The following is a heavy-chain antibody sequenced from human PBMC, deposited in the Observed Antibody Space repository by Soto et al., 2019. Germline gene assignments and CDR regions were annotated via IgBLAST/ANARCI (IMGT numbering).Heavy chain of an antibody. D-gene: IGHD2-21*02. CDR1: GGTFSSYA. CDR3: ARDPVCYCGGDCYSDY. Sequence: QVQLVQSGAEVKKPGSSVKVSCKASGGTFSSYAISWVRQAPGQGLEWMGGIIPIFGTANYAQKFQGRVTITADESTSTAYMDLSSLRSEDTAVYYCARDPVCYCGGDCYSDYLGQGTLVTVSS. CDR2: IIPIFGTA. V-gene: IGHV1-69*01. J-gene: IGHJ4*02.